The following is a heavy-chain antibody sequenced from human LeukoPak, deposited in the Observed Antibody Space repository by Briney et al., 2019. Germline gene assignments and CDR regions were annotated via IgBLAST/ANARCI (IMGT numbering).Heavy chain of an antibody. D-gene: IGHD4-11*01. Sequence: SETLSLTCTVSGGSISSYYWSWIRQPPGKGLEWIGYIYYSGSTNYNPSLKSRVTISVDTSKNQFSLKLSSVTAADTAVYYCARPHDYSDYYFDYWGQGTLVTVSS. J-gene: IGHJ4*02. CDR3: ARPHDYSDYYFDY. CDR1: GGSISSYY. V-gene: IGHV4-59*01. CDR2: IYYSGST.